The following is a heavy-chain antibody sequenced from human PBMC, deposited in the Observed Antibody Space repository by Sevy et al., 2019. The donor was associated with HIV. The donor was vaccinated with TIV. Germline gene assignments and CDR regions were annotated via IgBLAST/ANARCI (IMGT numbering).Heavy chain of an antibody. CDR2: IYHSGST. Sequence: SETLSLTCGVSGYSIISGYYWGWIRQPPGKGLEWIGSIYHSGSTYYNPSLKSRVTISVDTSKNQFSLRLSSVTAADTAVYYCARQVVAFGIPAFEDYWGQGTLVTVSS. CDR3: ARQVVAFGIPAFEDY. J-gene: IGHJ4*02. V-gene: IGHV4-38-2*01. CDR1: GYSIISGYY. D-gene: IGHD3-16*01.